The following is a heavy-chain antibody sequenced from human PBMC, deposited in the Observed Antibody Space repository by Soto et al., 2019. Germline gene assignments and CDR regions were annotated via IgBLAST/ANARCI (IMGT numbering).Heavy chain of an antibody. J-gene: IGHJ4*02. CDR2: IIPILGIA. D-gene: IGHD5-18*01. V-gene: IGHV1-69*02. CDR3: ARTAMATVFDY. Sequence: QVQLVQSGAEVKKPGSSVKVSCKASGGTFSSYTISWVRQAPGQGLEWMGRIIPILGIAKYAQKFQGRGTINAGKATSTDYMELRSLRSEDTAVYYCARTAMATVFDYWGQGTLVTVSS. CDR1: GGTFSSYT.